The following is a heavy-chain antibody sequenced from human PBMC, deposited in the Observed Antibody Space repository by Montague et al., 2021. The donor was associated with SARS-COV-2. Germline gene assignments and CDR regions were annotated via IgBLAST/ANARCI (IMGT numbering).Heavy chain of an antibody. J-gene: IGHJ4*02. CDR1: GGPISGSSDY. CDR3: ARREYSYGWGD. CDR2: VDYSGNT. D-gene: IGHD5-18*01. Sequence: SETLSLTCTVTGGPISGSSDYWGWIRQSPGKGLEWIASVDYSGNTYYSPSLKSRLTLPVDTSKNQFSLKLNSVTATDTALYYCARREYSYGWGDWGQGTLVTVSS. V-gene: IGHV4-39*01.